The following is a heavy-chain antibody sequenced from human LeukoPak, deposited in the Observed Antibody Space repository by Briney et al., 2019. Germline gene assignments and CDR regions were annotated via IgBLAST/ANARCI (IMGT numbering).Heavy chain of an antibody. J-gene: IGHJ4*02. CDR2: VWYDGNKK. Sequence: GTSLRLSCAASGFTFSSYNIHWVRQAPGKGLEWVAVVWYDGNKKYYADSVKGRFTISRDNSNNTLFLQMNSLRAEGTAVYYCAREEYSSSWYLPFDFGGQGTLVTVSS. D-gene: IGHD6-13*01. V-gene: IGHV3-33*01. CDR1: GFTFSSYN. CDR3: AREEYSSSWYLPFDF.